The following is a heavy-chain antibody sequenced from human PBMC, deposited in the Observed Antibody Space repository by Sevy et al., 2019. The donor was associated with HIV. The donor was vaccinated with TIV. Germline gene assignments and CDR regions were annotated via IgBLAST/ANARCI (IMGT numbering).Heavy chain of an antibody. J-gene: IGHJ3*02. CDR3: AKDLGAPGGNDAFDI. CDR1: GFTFSSYA. CDR2: ISGSGGST. D-gene: IGHD2-15*01. V-gene: IGHV3-23*01. Sequence: GGSLRLSCAASGFTFSSYAMSWVRQAPGKGLEWVSAISGSGGSTYYADSVKGRFTISRDNSKNKLYLQMNSLRAEDTAVYYCAKDLGAPGGNDAFDIWGQGTMVTVSS.